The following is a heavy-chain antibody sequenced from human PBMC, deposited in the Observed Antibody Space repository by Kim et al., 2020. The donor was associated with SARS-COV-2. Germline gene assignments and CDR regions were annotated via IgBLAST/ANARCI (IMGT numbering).Heavy chain of an antibody. J-gene: IGHJ6*01. Sequence: LSLTCAASGFTFSSYGMHWVRQAPGKGLEWVAVIWYDGSNKYYADSVKGRFTISRDNSKNTLYLQMNSLRAEDTAVYYCARGALQWLVDYYYYGMDV. CDR1: GFTFSSYG. D-gene: IGHD6-19*01. CDR2: IWYDGSNK. CDR3: ARGALQWLVDYYYYGMDV. V-gene: IGHV3-33*01.